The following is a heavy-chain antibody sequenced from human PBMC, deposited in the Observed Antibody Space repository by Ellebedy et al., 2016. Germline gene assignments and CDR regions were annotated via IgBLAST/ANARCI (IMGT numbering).Heavy chain of an antibody. Sequence: SETLSLTXTISGGSISNYYWSWIRQPPGKGLEWIGYIHYSGSTNYNPSLKSRVTISVDTSKNQFSLKPNSVTTADTAVYYCAREGGMRGHDSSGYYYDWFDPWGQGTLVTVSS. D-gene: IGHD3-22*01. CDR2: IHYSGST. V-gene: IGHV4-59*01. CDR1: GGSISNYY. CDR3: AREGGMRGHDSSGYYYDWFDP. J-gene: IGHJ5*02.